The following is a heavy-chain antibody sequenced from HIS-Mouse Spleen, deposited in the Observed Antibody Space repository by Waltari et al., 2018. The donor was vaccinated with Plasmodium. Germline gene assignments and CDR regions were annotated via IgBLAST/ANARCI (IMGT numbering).Heavy chain of an antibody. D-gene: IGHD3-9*01. CDR1: GGSLSGYS. Sequence: QVQLQQWGAGLLKPSETLSLTCAVYGGSLSGYSWSWIRQPPGKGLEWIGEINHSGSTNYNPSLKSRVTISVDTSKNQFSLKLSSVTAADTAVYYCARAPIRDAFDIWGQGTMVTVSS. J-gene: IGHJ3*02. CDR3: ARAPIRDAFDI. V-gene: IGHV4-34*01. CDR2: INHSGST.